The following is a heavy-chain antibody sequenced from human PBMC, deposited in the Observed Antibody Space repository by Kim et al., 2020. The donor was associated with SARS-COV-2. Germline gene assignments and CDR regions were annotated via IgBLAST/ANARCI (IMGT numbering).Heavy chain of an antibody. D-gene: IGHD1-26*01. J-gene: IGHJ4*02. CDR3: ARTLVGYDYFDY. V-gene: IGHV4-39*01. Sequence: DTPSPKSRVTISVETSKNQFSLKLSSVTAADTAVYYCARTLVGYDYFDYWGQGTLVTVSS.